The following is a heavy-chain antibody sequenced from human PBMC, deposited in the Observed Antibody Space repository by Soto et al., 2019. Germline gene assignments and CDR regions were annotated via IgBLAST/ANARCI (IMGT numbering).Heavy chain of an antibody. CDR1: GYTLTELS. D-gene: IGHD3-22*01. CDR2: FDPEDGET. CDR3: ASPDYDSSGYYADY. V-gene: IGHV1-24*01. Sequence: ASVKVSCKVSGYTLTELSMHWVRQAPGKGLEWMGGFDPEDGETIYAQKFQGRVTITADKSTSTAYMELSSLRSEDTAVYYCASPDYDSSGYYADYWG. J-gene: IGHJ4*01.